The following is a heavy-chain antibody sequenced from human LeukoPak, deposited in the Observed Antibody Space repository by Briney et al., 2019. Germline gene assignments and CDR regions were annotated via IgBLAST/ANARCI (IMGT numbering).Heavy chain of an antibody. CDR3: ARGLGWREIVMENGMDV. V-gene: IGHV3-30-3*01. D-gene: IGHD3-16*01. J-gene: IGHJ6*02. CDR1: GFTFSSYA. CDR2: ISYDGSNK. Sequence: GGSLRLSCAASGFTFSSYAMHWVRQAPGKGLEWVAVISYDGSNKYYADSVKGRFTISRDNSKNTLCLQMNSLRAEDTAVYYCARGLGWREIVMENGMDVWGQGTTVTVSS.